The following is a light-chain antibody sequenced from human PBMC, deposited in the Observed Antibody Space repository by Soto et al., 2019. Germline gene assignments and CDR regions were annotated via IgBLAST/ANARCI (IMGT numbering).Light chain of an antibody. J-gene: IGKJ4*01. CDR1: QSVSSN. V-gene: IGKV3-15*01. CDR2: NPS. Sequence: EVVMTQSPATLSVSPGKRATLSCRASQSVSSNLAWYQQKPGQAPKLLMYNPSTRATGIPARFSASGSGTEFTLTISSLQSEDFAIYYCLQYDDWPLTFGGGTKVDIK. CDR3: LQYDDWPLT.